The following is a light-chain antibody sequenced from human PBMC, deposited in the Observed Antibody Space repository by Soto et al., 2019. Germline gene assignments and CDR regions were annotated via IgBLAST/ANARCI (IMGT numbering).Light chain of an antibody. CDR2: AAS. Sequence: HLTQSASSLSASVGDRVTITFRASQGISSNLAWYQQKPGKAPKLLIYAASTLQSGVPSRFSGSGSGTDFTLTISSLQPEDFATYYCQQLNSYPITFGQGTRLEI. J-gene: IGKJ5*01. V-gene: IGKV1-9*01. CDR3: QQLNSYPIT. CDR1: QGISSN.